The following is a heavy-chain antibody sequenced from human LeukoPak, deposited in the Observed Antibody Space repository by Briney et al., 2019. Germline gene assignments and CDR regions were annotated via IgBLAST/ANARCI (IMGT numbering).Heavy chain of an antibody. CDR3: AKKAYYYDSSGYSGYYFDY. J-gene: IGHJ4*02. V-gene: IGHV3-23*01. Sequence: PGGSLRLSCAASGFTFSSYAMSWVRQAPGKGLEWVSGISGSGFSTYYAGSVKGRFTISRDNSKNTLYLQMNSLRAEDTAVYYCAKKAYYYDSSGYSGYYFDYWGQGTLVTVSS. CDR2: ISGSGFST. D-gene: IGHD3-22*01. CDR1: GFTFSSYA.